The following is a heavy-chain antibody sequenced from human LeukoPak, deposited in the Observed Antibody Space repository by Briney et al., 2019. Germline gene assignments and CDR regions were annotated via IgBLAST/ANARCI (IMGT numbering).Heavy chain of an antibody. V-gene: IGHV3-48*03. CDR3: ARRRFEKYNYYYYYMDV. CDR1: GFTFSSYE. J-gene: IGHJ6*03. CDR2: ISGSGSRR. Sequence: PGGSLRLACAASGFTFSSYEMTSGRQAPGLGVEWVSYISGSGSRRNYADSVKLRFTISRDNAKNSLYLQMDNLRAEDTAVYYCARRRFEKYNYYYYYMDVWGRGTTVTISS. D-gene: IGHD3-10*01.